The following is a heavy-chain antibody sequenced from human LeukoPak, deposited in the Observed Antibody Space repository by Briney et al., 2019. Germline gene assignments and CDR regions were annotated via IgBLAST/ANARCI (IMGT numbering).Heavy chain of an antibody. V-gene: IGHV3-53*01. CDR1: GFTVSSNY. J-gene: IGHJ3*02. CDR2: IYSGGST. D-gene: IGHD3-22*01. CDR3: ARESYDSSGWEALVI. Sequence: PGGSLRLSCAASGFTVSSNYMSWVRQAPGKGVEWVSVIYSGGSTYYADSVKGRFTISRDNSKNTLYLQMNSLRAEDTAVYYCARESYDSSGWEALVIWGQGTMVTVSS.